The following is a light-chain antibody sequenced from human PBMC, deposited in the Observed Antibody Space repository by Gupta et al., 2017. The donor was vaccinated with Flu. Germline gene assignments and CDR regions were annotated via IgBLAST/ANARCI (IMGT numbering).Light chain of an antibody. J-gene: IGLJ3*02. CDR2: EVT. CDR1: SSDVGAYNY. CDR3: SSYTTSSTRV. V-gene: IGLV2-14*01. Sequence: QSALTQPASVSGSPGQSITISCTGTSSDVGAYNYVSWYQQHPGKAPKLMMFEVTNRPSGVSNRFSGSKSGNTASLTISGRQTEDEADYYCSSYTTSSTRVFGGGTKLTVL.